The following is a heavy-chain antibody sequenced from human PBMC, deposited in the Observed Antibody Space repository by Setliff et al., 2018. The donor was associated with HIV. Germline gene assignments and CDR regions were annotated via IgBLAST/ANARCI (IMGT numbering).Heavy chain of an antibody. CDR2: IHYSGST. J-gene: IGHJ1*01. Sequence: SETLSLTCTVSGGSISSNYYWSWIRQHPGKGLEWIAYIHYSGSTHFNPSLRSRATISVDTTNNQFSLKLSSVTAADTAVYCCARDAGTTVTTSFFQYRGQGTLVTVSS. D-gene: IGHD4-17*01. V-gene: IGHV4-31*03. CDR3: ARDAGTTVTTSFFQY. CDR1: GGSISSNYY.